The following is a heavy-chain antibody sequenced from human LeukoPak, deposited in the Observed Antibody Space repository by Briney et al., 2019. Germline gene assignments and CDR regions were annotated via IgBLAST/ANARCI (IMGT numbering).Heavy chain of an antibody. D-gene: IGHD2-15*01. CDR2: INHSGST. Sequence: SETLSLTCAVYGGSFSGYYWSWIRQPPGKGPEWIGEINHSGSTNYNPSLKSRVTISVDTSKNQFSLKLSSVTAADTAVYYCARGYCSGGSCQYNWFDPWGQGTLVTVSS. CDR3: ARGYCSGGSCQYNWFDP. V-gene: IGHV4-34*01. CDR1: GGSFSGYY. J-gene: IGHJ5*02.